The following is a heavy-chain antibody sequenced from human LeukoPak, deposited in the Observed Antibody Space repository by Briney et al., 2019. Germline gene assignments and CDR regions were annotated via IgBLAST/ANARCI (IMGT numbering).Heavy chain of an antibody. Sequence: GGSLRLSCAASEFPFSTNDMSWVRQAPGKGLEWVSAISGSASGGTTYEDSVKGRFTISRDNSKGTLYLQMNSLRAEDTAVYYCAKVKTHWYFDNWGRGTLVTVSS. CDR3: AKVKTHWYFDN. V-gene: IGHV3-23*01. CDR1: EFPFSTND. J-gene: IGHJ4*02. CDR2: ISGSASGGT. D-gene: IGHD1-1*01.